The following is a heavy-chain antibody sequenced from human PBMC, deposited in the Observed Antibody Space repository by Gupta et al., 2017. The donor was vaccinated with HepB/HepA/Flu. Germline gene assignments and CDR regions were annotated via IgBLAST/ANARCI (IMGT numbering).Heavy chain of an antibody. J-gene: IGHJ6*03. CDR3: ARGYSSGWYQYYYYYMDV. CDR1: GYTFTSYG. D-gene: IGHD6-19*01. CDR2: ISAYNGNT. Sequence: QVQLVQSGAEVKTPGASVKVSCQASGYTFTSYGISWVRQAPGHGLEWMGWISAYNGNTNYAQKLQGRVTMTTDTSTSTAYMELRSLRSDDTAVYYCARGYSSGWYQYYYYYMDVWGKGTTVTVSS. V-gene: IGHV1-18*01.